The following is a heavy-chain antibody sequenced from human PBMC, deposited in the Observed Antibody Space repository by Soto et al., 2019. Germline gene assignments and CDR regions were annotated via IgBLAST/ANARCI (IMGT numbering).Heavy chain of an antibody. CDR3: ARVAGKKYYYDSSGQVDY. CDR2: ISAYNGNT. J-gene: IGHJ4*02. V-gene: IGHV1-18*01. CDR1: GYTFTSYG. D-gene: IGHD3-22*01. Sequence: ASVKVSCKASGYTFTSYGISWVRQAPGQGLEWMGWISAYNGNTNYAQKLQGRVTMTTDTSTSTAYMELRSLRSDDTAVYYCARVAGKKYYYDSSGQVDYWGQGTLVTVS.